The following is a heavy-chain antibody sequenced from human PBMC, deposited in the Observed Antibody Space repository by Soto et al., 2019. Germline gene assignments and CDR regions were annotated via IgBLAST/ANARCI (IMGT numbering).Heavy chain of an antibody. Sequence: QVQLVQSGAEVKKPGASVKVSCKASGYSFTDYHIHWVRQAPGQGLEWLGRINPKSGGTSTAQKFQACVTMTTDTAISTASMELTRLTSDDTAIYYCARGDSTDCSNGVCSFFYNHDMDVCGQGNTVTVSS. CDR1: GYSFTDYH. CDR2: INPKSGGT. V-gene: IGHV1-2*04. D-gene: IGHD2-8*01. J-gene: IGHJ6*02. CDR3: ARGDSTDCSNGVCSFFYNHDMDV.